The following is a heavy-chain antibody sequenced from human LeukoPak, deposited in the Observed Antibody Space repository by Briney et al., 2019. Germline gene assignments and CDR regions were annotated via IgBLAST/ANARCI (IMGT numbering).Heavy chain of an antibody. D-gene: IGHD3-3*01. CDR3: ARAGYDFWSGYYYYMDV. CDR1: GFTFSSYS. V-gene: IGHV3-21*01. J-gene: IGHJ6*03. Sequence: GGSLRLSCAASGFTFSSYSMNWVRQAPGKGLEWVSSISSSSSYIYYADSVKGRFTISRDNAKNSLYLQMSSLRAEDTAVYYCARAGYDFWSGYYYYMDVWGKGTTVTVSS. CDR2: ISSSSSYI.